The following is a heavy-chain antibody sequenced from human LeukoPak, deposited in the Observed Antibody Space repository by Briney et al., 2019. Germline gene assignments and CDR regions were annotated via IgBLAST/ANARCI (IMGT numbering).Heavy chain of an antibody. CDR2: IWYDGSNK. CDR3: ARGGLMSSGYYPVYY. Sequence: GGSLRLSCAASGFTFSSYGMHWVRQAPGKGLEWVAVIWYDGSNKYYADSVKGRFTISRDNSKNTLYLQMNSLRAEDTAVYYCARGGLMSSGYYPVYYWGQRTLVTVSS. J-gene: IGHJ4*02. CDR1: GFTFSSYG. V-gene: IGHV3-33*01. D-gene: IGHD3-22*01.